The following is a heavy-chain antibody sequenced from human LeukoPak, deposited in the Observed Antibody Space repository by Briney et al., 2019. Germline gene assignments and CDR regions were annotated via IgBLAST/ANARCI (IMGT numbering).Heavy chain of an antibody. J-gene: IGHJ4*02. D-gene: IGHD2-2*01. Sequence: SETLSLTCTVSGDSISSSSYYWGWIRQPPGKGLDWIGSIYYSGSTYYTPSLKSRVTISVDTSKNQFSLKLSSVTAADTAVYYCARQAVVPAARDDYWGQGTLVTVSS. CDR2: IYYSGST. V-gene: IGHV4-39*01. CDR1: GDSISSSSYY. CDR3: ARQAVVPAARDDY.